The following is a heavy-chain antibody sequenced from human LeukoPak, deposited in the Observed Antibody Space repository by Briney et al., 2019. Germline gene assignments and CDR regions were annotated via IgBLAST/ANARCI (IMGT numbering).Heavy chain of an antibody. CDR2: IRYDGSNK. J-gene: IGHJ5*02. D-gene: IGHD2-2*02. CDR1: GFTFSSYG. CDR3: AREAVVPAAIRRKWFDP. V-gene: IGHV3-30*02. Sequence: GGSLRLSCAASGFTFSSYGMHWVRQAPGKGLEWVAFIRYDGSNKYYADSVKGRFTISRDNSKNTLYLQMNSLRAEDTAVYYCAREAVVPAAIRRKWFDPWGQGTLVTVSS.